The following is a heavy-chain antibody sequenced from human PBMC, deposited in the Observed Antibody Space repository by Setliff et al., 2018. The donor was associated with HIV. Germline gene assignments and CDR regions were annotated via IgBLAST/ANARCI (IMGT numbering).Heavy chain of an antibody. CDR3: ARSFSGRYFWSGYYTGPDPKGENAFDI. CDR1: GGSISNSNYF. Sequence: ETLSLTCTVSGGSISNSNYFWGWIRQPPGKGLEWIGRLYSSGSTYYQPSLQGRVSMSIDSSKNHFSLSLRYVTAADTAVYYCARSFSGRYFWSGYYTGPDPKGENAFDIWGQGTMVTVSS. CDR2: LYSSGST. D-gene: IGHD3-3*01. V-gene: IGHV4-39*02. J-gene: IGHJ3*02.